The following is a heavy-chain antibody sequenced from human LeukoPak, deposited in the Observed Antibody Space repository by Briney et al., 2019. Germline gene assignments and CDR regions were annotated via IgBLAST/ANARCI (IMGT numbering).Heavy chain of an antibody. CDR2: IYTSGST. CDR3: ARGSVGFLEWLDAFDI. CDR1: GFTFSSYA. Sequence: GSLRLSCAASGFTFSSYAMSWVRQAPGKGLEWIGYIYTSGSTNYNPSLKSRVTISVDTSKNQFSLKLSSVTAADTAVYYCARGSVGFLEWLDAFDIWGQGTMVTVSS. V-gene: IGHV4-4*09. J-gene: IGHJ3*02. D-gene: IGHD3-3*01.